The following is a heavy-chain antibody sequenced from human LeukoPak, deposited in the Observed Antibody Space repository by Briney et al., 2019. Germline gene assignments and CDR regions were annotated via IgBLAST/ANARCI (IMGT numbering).Heavy chain of an antibody. CDR3: ARRAINSVMFDY. J-gene: IGHJ4*02. CDR1: GGSISSSSYY. Sequence: TPSETLSLTCTVSGGSISSSSYYWGWIRQPPGKGLEWIGSIYYSGSTYYNPSLKSRVTISVDTSKNQFSLKLSSVTAADTAVYFCARRAINSVMFDYWGQGTLVTVSS. CDR2: IYYSGST. D-gene: IGHD3-16*01. V-gene: IGHV4-39*01.